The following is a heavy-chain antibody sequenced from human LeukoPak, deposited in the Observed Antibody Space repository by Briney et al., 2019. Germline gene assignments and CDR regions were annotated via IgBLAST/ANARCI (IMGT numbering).Heavy chain of an antibody. V-gene: IGHV3-11*04. CDR1: GFTFSDYY. D-gene: IGHD3-22*01. CDR3: ARDIYYFDSSGYYYPGGSDY. Sequence: PGGSLRLSCAASGFTFSDYYMSWIRQAPGKGLEWVSYISTGGSTIYYADSVKGRFTISRDNAKNSLYLQMNSLRAEDTAMYYCARDIYYFDSSGYYYPGGSDYWGQGTLVTVSS. CDR2: ISTGGSTI. J-gene: IGHJ4*02.